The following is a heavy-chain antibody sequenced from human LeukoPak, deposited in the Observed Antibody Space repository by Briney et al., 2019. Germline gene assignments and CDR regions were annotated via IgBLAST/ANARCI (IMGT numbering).Heavy chain of an antibody. CDR1: GFTFSSYW. J-gene: IGHJ1*01. V-gene: IGHV3-74*01. CDR2: INSDGSTT. D-gene: IGHD6-13*01. Sequence: GGSLRLSCAASGFTFSSYWMHWVRQAPRKGLVWVSRINSDGSTTSYADSVKGRFTISRDNAKNTLYLQMNSLRAEDTAVYYCARDKIAAATTGSSFHHWGQGTLVTVSS. CDR3: ARDKIAAATTGSSFHH.